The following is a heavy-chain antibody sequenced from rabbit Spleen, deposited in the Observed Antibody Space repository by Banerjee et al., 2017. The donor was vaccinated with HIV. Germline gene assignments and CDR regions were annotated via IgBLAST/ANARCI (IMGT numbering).Heavy chain of an antibody. Sequence: QEQLVESGGGLVQPGGALKLSCKASGFDCSSYGVSWVRQAPGKGLEWIGYIDPVFGITYYANWVSGRFTISSHNAQNTLFLQLNSLTAADTATYFCVREVAAKFNLWGPGTLVTVS. CDR2: IDPVFGIT. CDR3: VREVAAKFNL. CDR1: GFDCSSYG. D-gene: IGHD4-1*01. J-gene: IGHJ4*01. V-gene: IGHV1S47*01.